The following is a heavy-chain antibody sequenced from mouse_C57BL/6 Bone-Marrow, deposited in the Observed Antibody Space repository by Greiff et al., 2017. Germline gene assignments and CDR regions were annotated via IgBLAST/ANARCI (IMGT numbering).Heavy chain of an antibody. V-gene: IGHV1-15*01. CDR2: IDPETGGT. J-gene: IGHJ1*03. D-gene: IGHD2-3*01. Sequence: QVQLKESGAELVRPGASVTLSCKASGYTFTDYEMHWVKQTPVHGLEWIGAIDPETGGTAYNQKFKGKAILTADKSSSTAYMELRSLTSEDSAVYYCTRSGDGYPWYFDVWGTGTTVTVSS. CDR1: GYTFTDYE. CDR3: TRSGDGYPWYFDV.